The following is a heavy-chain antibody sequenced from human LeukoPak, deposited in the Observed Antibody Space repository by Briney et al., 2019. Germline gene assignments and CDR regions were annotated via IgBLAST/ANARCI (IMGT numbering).Heavy chain of an antibody. CDR2: INYDGST. D-gene: IGHD2-2*01. CDR1: GFTFDNYW. CDR3: VRGCSSTSCYPFDC. J-gene: IGHJ4*02. Sequence: GGSLRLSCAASGFTFDNYWMHWFRQAPGKGLVWVSRINYDGSTNYADSVKGRFTISRDNARNTLYMQMNSLRAEDTAVYYCVRGCSSTSCYPFDCWGQGTLVTVSS. V-gene: IGHV3-74*01.